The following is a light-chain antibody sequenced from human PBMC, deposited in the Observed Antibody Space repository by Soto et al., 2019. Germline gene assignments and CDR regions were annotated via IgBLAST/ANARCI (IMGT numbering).Light chain of an antibody. CDR1: QGINNY. Sequence: IQLTQSPSSVSASVGDRVTITCRLSQGINNYLAWYQQKPGKAPELLIYGASTLKSGVPSRFSGSGSGTDFALTISNLQSEDFAIYYCHQYYRFPMTFGQGTRLEIK. CDR3: HQYYRFPMT. V-gene: IGKV1D-8*01. CDR2: GAS. J-gene: IGKJ5*01.